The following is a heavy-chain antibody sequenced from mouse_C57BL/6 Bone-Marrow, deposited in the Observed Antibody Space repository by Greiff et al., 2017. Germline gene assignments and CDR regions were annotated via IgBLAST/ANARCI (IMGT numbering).Heavy chain of an antibody. Sequence: EVQLQQSVPELVKPGASVKISCTASGYTFTDSYMNWVKQSHGKSLEWIGDINPNNGGTSYTQKFKGKATLTVDKSSSTAYMQLRSLTSEDSAEYSCARSRGRECGYGGQGTTLTVSS. J-gene: IGHJ2*01. CDR1: GYTFTDSY. CDR2: INPNNGGT. CDR3: ARSRGRECGY. V-gene: IGHV1-26*01. D-gene: IGHD3-3*01.